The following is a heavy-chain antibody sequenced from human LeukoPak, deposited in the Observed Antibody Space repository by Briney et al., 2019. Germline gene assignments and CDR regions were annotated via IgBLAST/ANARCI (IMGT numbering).Heavy chain of an antibody. CDR3: ARIYSSSWFLNWFDP. CDR2: IYHSGST. CDR1: GYSISSGYF. Sequence: PSETLSLTCTVSGYSISSGYFWGWIRQPPGKGLECIGTIYHSGSTYYNPSLKSRVTISVDTSKNQFSLKLNSVAAADTAVYYCARIYSSSWFLNWFDPWGQGTLVTVSS. D-gene: IGHD6-13*01. V-gene: IGHV4-38-2*02. J-gene: IGHJ5*02.